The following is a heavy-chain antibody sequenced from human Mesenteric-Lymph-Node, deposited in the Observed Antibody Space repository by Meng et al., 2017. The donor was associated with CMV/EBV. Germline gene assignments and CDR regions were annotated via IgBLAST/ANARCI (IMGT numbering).Heavy chain of an antibody. V-gene: IGHV1-69*06. D-gene: IGHD5-12*01. Sequence: QVQLVQSGPEVKKPGSSVRVSGKASGGTFSSYAISWLRQAPGQGLEWMGGINPIFDTAKYAQKFQGRVTIIADKSTSTASMELSRRRSNDTAVYYCARDDVNISATTHRWFDPWGQGTLVTVAS. J-gene: IGHJ5*02. CDR2: INPIFDTA. CDR1: GGTFSSYA. CDR3: ARDDVNISATTHRWFDP.